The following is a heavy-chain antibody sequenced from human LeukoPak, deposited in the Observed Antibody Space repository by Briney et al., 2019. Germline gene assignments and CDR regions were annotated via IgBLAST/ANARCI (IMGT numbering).Heavy chain of an antibody. CDR1: GFTFSSYA. Sequence: HAGGSLRLSCAASGFTFSSYAMHWVRQAPGKGLEWVAVISDDGNNKYYADSVKGRFTISRDNSKKTVYLQMNSLRAEDAAVYYCAKGGGTGYSSSWYSNWGQGTLVTVSS. J-gene: IGHJ4*02. CDR3: AKGGGTGYSSSWYSN. D-gene: IGHD6-13*01. V-gene: IGHV3-30*04. CDR2: ISDDGNNK.